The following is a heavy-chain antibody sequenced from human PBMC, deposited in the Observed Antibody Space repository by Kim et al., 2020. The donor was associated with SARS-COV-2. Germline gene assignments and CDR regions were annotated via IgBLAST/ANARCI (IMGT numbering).Heavy chain of an antibody. D-gene: IGHD5-18*01. Sequence: GGSLRLSCAASGFTFSSYDMHWVRQATGKGLEWVSAIGTAGDTYYPGSVKGRFTISRENAKNSLYLQMNSLRAGDTAVYYCARAPRGYTSPYYYYGMDVWGQGTTVTVSS. V-gene: IGHV3-13*04. CDR1: GFTFSSYD. CDR2: IGTAGDT. CDR3: ARAPRGYTSPYYYYGMDV. J-gene: IGHJ6*02.